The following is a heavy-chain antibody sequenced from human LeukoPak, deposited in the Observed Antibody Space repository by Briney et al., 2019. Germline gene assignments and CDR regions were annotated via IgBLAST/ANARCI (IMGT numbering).Heavy chain of an antibody. D-gene: IGHD6-13*01. CDR1: GGSISSSSYY. Sequence: KASETLSLTCTVSGGSISSSSYYWGWIRQPPGKGLEWIGEINHSGITNYNPSLKSRVTISVDTSKNQFSLKLSSVNAADTAVYYCARRWAAAGFVSFDPWGQGTLVTVSS. V-gene: IGHV4-39*07. J-gene: IGHJ5*02. CDR2: INHSGIT. CDR3: ARRWAAAGFVSFDP.